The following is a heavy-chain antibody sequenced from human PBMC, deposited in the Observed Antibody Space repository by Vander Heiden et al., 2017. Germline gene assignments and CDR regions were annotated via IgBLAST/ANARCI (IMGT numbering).Heavy chain of an antibody. Sequence: QVQLVESGGGVVQPGRSLRLSCAAAGCTFSSYHMHWVRQAPGRGLEWVATIFYDGSLKFYADSARGRFTISRDNSKNTLYLQMNSLRAEDTAVYYCLREDDAFDIWGLGTMVIVSS. CDR3: LREDDAFDI. V-gene: IGHV3-30*01. J-gene: IGHJ3*02. CDR2: IFYDGSLK. CDR1: GCTFSSYH.